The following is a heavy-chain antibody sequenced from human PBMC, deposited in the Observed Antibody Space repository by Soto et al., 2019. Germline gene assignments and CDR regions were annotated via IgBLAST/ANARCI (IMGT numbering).Heavy chain of an antibody. V-gene: IGHV3-23*01. Sequence: EVQLLESGGGLVQPGGSLRLSCAASGFTFSNYAMTWVRQAPGKGLEWVSFISGSGGITYYADSVKGRFTISRDNSKNTLYLQMHSLRAEDTARYYCEKDANWEDHYWGQGTLVTVSS. J-gene: IGHJ4*02. CDR3: EKDANWEDHY. CDR1: GFTFSNYA. D-gene: IGHD1-1*01. CDR2: ISGSGGIT.